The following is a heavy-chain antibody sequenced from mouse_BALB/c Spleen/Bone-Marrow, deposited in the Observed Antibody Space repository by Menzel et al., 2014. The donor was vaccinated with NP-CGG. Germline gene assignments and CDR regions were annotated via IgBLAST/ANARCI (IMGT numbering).Heavy chain of an antibody. CDR1: GFTFSNYG. CDR2: INSNGGTT. J-gene: IGHJ3*01. D-gene: IGHD2-13*01. Sequence: EVMLVESGGGLVQPGGSLKLSCAASGFTFSNYGMSWVRQTPDKRLDLVATINSNGGTTYYPDSVKGRFTISRDNAKNTLYLQMSSLKSEDTAMYFCARGLYYVAYGPGFAYWCQGTLVTVSA. V-gene: IGHV5-6-3*01. CDR3: ARGLYYVAYGPGFAY.